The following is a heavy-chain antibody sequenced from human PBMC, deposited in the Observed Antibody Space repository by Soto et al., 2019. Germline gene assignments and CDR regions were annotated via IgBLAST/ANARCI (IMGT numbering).Heavy chain of an antibody. CDR3: ARDRGVAPPVAGNTHYYYYMDV. V-gene: IGHV1-18*01. Sequence: QDQLVQSGGEVKKPGASVKVSCKASGYSFTNYGITWVRQAPGQGFEWMGWISAYNGDTNYAQKLQGRVTMTTDASTRTADLELRSLRSDDTAVYYCARDRGVAPPVAGNTHYYYYMDVWGKGTTVTVSS. D-gene: IGHD6-19*01. CDR2: ISAYNGDT. CDR1: GYSFTNYG. J-gene: IGHJ6*03.